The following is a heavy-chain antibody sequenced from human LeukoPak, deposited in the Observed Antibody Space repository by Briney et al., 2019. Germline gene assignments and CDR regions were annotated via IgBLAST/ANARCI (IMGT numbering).Heavy chain of an antibody. CDR3: TKEHRAYCRGGRCFSADFDY. J-gene: IGHJ4*02. CDR1: GITFSNYG. Sequence: HPGRSLRLSCVASGITFSNYGMHWVRQAPGKGLEWVAVVSMDGNTKYYADSVRGRYTISRDNSKNTVYLQMDSLRDEDTAVYYCTKEHRAYCRGGRCFSADFDYWGQGTPVTVSS. D-gene: IGHD2-15*01. CDR2: VSMDGNTK. V-gene: IGHV3-30*18.